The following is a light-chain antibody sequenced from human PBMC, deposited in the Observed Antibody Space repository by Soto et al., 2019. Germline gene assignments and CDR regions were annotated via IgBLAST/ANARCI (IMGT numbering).Light chain of an antibody. V-gene: IGKV1-6*01. CDR2: ATS. CDR3: KQYNSYWT. CDR1: QGIRGD. Sequence: AIQMTHSPSSLSASLVDRFTITCRASQGIRGDLGWYQQKPGKAPKLLISATSTLQSGVPSRFSGRVSGTNFTLTISSLQPEDFATYYCKQYNSYWTFGQGTKVDIK. J-gene: IGKJ1*01.